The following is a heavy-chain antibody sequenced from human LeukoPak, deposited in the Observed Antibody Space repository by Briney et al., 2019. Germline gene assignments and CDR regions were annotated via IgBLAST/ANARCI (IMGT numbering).Heavy chain of an antibody. D-gene: IGHD6-13*01. J-gene: IGHJ4*02. CDR3: ARDLEQQLVRLDY. Sequence: PGGSLRLSCAASGFTFSSYSMHWVRQAPGKGLEWVSYISSSSSTIYYADSVKGRFTISRDNSKNTLYLQMNSLRAEDTAVYYCARDLEQQLVRLDYWGQGTLVTVSS. CDR2: ISSSSSTI. V-gene: IGHV3-48*01. CDR1: GFTFSSYS.